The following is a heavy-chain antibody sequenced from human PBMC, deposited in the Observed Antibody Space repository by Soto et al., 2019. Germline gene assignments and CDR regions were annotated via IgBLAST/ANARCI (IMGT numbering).Heavy chain of an antibody. Sequence: SEALSLTCAVYGGSFSGYYWSWIRQPPGKGLEWIGEINHSGSTNYNPSLKSRVTISVDTSKDQFSLKLSSVTAADTAVYYCARAYCSGCSCYSHFDYWGQGTLVTVSS. J-gene: IGHJ4*02. CDR1: GGSFSGYY. CDR2: INHSGST. V-gene: IGHV4-34*01. D-gene: IGHD2-15*01. CDR3: ARAYCSGCSCYSHFDY.